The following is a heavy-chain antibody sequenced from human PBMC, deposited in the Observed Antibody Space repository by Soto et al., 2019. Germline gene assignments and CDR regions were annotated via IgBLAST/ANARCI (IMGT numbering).Heavy chain of an antibody. D-gene: IGHD6-19*01. CDR3: ARGEKGIAVAVYYYYGMDV. CDR1: GGSFSGYY. V-gene: IGHV4-34*01. CDR2: INHSGST. J-gene: IGHJ6*02. Sequence: SETLSLTCAVYGGSFSGYYWSWIRQPPGKGLEWIGEINHSGSTNYNPSLKSQVTISVDTSKNQFSLKLSSVTAADTAVYYCARGEKGIAVAVYYYYGMDVWGQGTTVTVSS.